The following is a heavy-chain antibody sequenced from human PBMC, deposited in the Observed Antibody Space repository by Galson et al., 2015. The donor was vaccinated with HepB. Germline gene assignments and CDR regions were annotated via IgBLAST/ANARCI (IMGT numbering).Heavy chain of an antibody. V-gene: IGHV3-7*03. CDR2: IRQDGSET. J-gene: IGHJ4*02. Sequence: LRLSCAASGFTFSSYWMSWVRQAPGKGLEWVANIRQDGSETYYVDSVRGRFTISRDNAKNSLYLQMNSLRADDTAVYYCARPLGYCSGGRCYPSDYWGQGILVTVSS. D-gene: IGHD2-15*01. CDR3: ARPLGYCSGGRCYPSDY. CDR1: GFTFSSYW.